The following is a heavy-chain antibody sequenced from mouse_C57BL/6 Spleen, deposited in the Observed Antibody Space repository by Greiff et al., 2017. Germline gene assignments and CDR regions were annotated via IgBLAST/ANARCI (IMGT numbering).Heavy chain of an antibody. D-gene: IGHD2-1*01. CDR3: APYGITAWFAY. CDR1: GYTFTSYW. J-gene: IGHJ3*01. Sequence: VKLQQPGAELVKPGASVKVSCKASGYTFTSYWMHWVKQRPGQGLEWIGRIHPSDSDTNYNQKFKGKATLTVDKSSSTAYMQLSSLTSEDSAVYYCAPYGITAWFAYWGQGTLVTVSA. CDR2: IHPSDSDT. V-gene: IGHV1-74*01.